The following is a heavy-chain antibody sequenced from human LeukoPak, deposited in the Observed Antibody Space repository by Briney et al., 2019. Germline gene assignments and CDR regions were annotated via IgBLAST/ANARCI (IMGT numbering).Heavy chain of an antibody. CDR2: ISGSGGST. J-gene: IGHJ4*02. Sequence: GGSLRLSCAASGFTFSSYGMSWVRQAPGKGLEWVSAISGSGGSTYYADSVKGRFTTSRDNSKNTLYLQMNSLRAEDTAVYYCAKDPYDSSGYYSGGHDYWGQGTLVAVSS. V-gene: IGHV3-23*01. CDR1: GFTFSSYG. D-gene: IGHD3-22*01. CDR3: AKDPYDSSGYYSGGHDY.